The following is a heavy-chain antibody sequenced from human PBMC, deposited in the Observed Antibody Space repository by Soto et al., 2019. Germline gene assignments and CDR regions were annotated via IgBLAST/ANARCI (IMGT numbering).Heavy chain of an antibody. CDR3: VRHSGDGHNSIDY. J-gene: IGHJ4*02. CDR1: GYSFPSYW. Sequence: LKISCEGSGYSFPSYWIGWVRQMPGRGLEWMGIIYPSDSDTRYSPSFQGQVTISADKSISTAYMQWSSLKASDTAMYYCVRHSGDGHNSIDYWGQGSLVTVSS. D-gene: IGHD3-10*01. V-gene: IGHV5-51*01. CDR2: IYPSDSDT.